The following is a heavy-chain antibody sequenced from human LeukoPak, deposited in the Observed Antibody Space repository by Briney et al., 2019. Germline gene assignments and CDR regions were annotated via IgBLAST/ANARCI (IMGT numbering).Heavy chain of an antibody. CDR1: GFTFSSYA. V-gene: IGHV3-23*01. J-gene: IGHJ4*02. D-gene: IGHD1-26*01. CDR3: ANPRRGSYVDFDF. Sequence: QPGGSLRLSCAASGFTFSSYAMAWVRQAPGKGLEWVSAISGSGGSTHYADSVKGRFTISRDNSKNTLYLQMNSLRAEDTAVYYCANPRRGSYVDFDFWGQGTLVTVSS. CDR2: ISGSGGST.